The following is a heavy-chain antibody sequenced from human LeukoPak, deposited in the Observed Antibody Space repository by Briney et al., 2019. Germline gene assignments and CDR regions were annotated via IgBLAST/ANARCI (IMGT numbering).Heavy chain of an antibody. V-gene: IGHV4-59*01. CDR1: GGSISSYY. J-gene: IGHJ4*02. CDR3: ARVSSSWYLGGFDY. Sequence: SETLSLTCTVSGGSISSYYWSWIRQPPGKGLEWIGYIYYSGSTNYNPSLKSRVTISVDTSKNQFSLKLSSVTAADTAVYYCARVSSSWYLGGFDYWGQGTLVTVSS. D-gene: IGHD6-13*01. CDR2: IYYSGST.